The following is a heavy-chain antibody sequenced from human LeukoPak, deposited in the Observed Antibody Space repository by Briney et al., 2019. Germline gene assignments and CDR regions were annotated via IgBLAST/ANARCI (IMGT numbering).Heavy chain of an antibody. CDR2: IKQDGSEK. J-gene: IGHJ6*03. CDR1: GFTVSSNY. V-gene: IGHV3-7*01. CDR3: ARDGRVSGTTMYYYYYYMDV. Sequence: GGSLRLSCAASGFTVSSNYMSWVRQAPGKGLEWVANIKQDGSEKYYVDSVKGRFTISRDNAKNSLYLQMNSLRAEDTAVYYCARDGRVSGTTMYYYYYYMDVWGKGTTVTVSS. D-gene: IGHD1-7*01.